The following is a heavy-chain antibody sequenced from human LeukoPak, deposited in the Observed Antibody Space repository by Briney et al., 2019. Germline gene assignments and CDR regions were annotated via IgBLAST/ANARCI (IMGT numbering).Heavy chain of an antibody. CDR2: ISSSSSYI. Sequence: GGSLRLSCAASGFTFSSYSMNWVRQAPGKGLEWVSSISSSSSYIYYADSVKGRFTISRDNAKNSLYLQMNSLRAEYTAVYYCARGGTLKTYYFDYWGQGTLVTVSS. J-gene: IGHJ4*02. CDR1: GFTFSSYS. CDR3: ARGGTLKTYYFDY. D-gene: IGHD1-26*01. V-gene: IGHV3-21*01.